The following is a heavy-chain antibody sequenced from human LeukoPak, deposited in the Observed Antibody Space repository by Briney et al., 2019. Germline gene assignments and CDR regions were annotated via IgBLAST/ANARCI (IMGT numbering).Heavy chain of an antibody. J-gene: IGHJ4*02. CDR1: GGSISSGSYY. V-gene: IGHV4-61*02. CDR2: IYTSGST. Sequence: SQTLSLTCTVSGGSISSGSYYWSWIRQPAGKGLEWIGRIYTSGSTNYNPSLKSRVTISVDTSKNQFSLKLSSVTAADTAVYYCARASYDFWSGYNYYFDYWGQGTLVTVSS. CDR3: ARASYDFWSGYNYYFDY. D-gene: IGHD3-3*01.